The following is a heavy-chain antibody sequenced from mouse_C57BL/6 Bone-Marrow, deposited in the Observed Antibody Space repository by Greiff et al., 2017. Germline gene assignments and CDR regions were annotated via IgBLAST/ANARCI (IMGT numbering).Heavy chain of an antibody. CDR3: ARETTAVEAWFAY. V-gene: IGHV1-19*01. D-gene: IGHD1-1*01. Sequence: VQLQQSGPVLVKPGASVKMSCKASGYTFTDYYMNWVKQSHGKSLEWIGVINPYNGGTSYNQKFKGKVTLTVDKSSSTAYMELNSLTSEDSAVYYRARETTAVEAWFAYWGQGTLVTVSA. CDR2: INPYNGGT. CDR1: GYTFTDYY. J-gene: IGHJ3*01.